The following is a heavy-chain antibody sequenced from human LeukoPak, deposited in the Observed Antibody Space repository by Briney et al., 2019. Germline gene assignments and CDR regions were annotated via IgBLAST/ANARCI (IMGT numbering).Heavy chain of an antibody. J-gene: IGHJ6*04. Sequence: GGSLRLSCAASGFTFSSYGMSWVRQAPGKGLQWVSVIIGSGSSTYYADSVKGRFTISRDNARNTLYLQMNSLRAEDTAVYYCAELGITMIGGVWGKGTTVTISS. CDR1: GFTFSSYG. CDR2: IIGSGSST. D-gene: IGHD3-10*02. CDR3: AELGITMIGGV. V-gene: IGHV3-23*01.